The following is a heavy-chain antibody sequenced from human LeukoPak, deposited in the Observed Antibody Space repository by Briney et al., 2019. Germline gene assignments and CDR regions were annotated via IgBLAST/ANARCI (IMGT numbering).Heavy chain of an antibody. CDR1: GFTFSSYW. V-gene: IGHV3-21*01. CDR3: ARDLSGIAGYTYGRGIDY. CDR2: ISSSSSYI. Sequence: PGGSLRLSCAASGFTFSSYWMSWVRQAPGKGLEWVSSISSSSSYIYYADSVKGRFTISRDNAKNSLYLQMNSLRAEDTAVYYCARDLSGIAGYTYGRGIDYWGQGTLVTVSS. D-gene: IGHD5-18*01. J-gene: IGHJ4*02.